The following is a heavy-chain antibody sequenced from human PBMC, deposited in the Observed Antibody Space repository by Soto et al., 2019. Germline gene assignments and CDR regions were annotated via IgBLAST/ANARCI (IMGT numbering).Heavy chain of an antibody. CDR1: GFTFSSYW. Sequence: EVQLVESGGGLVQPGGSLRLSCAASGFTFSSYWMHWVRQAPGKGLVWVSRINSDGSSTSYADSVKGRFTISRDNXXXXXXLQXNXLRAEDTAVYYCARAHPYYYDSSGYSIDYWGQGTLVTVSS. V-gene: IGHV3-74*01. CDR3: ARAHPYYYDSSGYSIDY. J-gene: IGHJ4*02. D-gene: IGHD3-22*01. CDR2: INSDGSST.